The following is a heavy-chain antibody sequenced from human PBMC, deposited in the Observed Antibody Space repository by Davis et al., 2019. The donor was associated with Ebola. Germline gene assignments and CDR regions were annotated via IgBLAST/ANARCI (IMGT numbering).Heavy chain of an antibody. CDR2: IYYSGST. CDR1: GGSISNYH. CDR3: ARFNGWYFDY. J-gene: IGHJ4*02. Sequence: MPSETLSLTCSVSGGSISNYHWSWIRQAPGKGLEWIGSIYYSGSTNYNPSLKSRVTISVDTSKTQLSLKVSSVTAADTAVYYCARFNGWYFDYWGPGTLVTVSS. D-gene: IGHD5-24*01. V-gene: IGHV4-59*01.